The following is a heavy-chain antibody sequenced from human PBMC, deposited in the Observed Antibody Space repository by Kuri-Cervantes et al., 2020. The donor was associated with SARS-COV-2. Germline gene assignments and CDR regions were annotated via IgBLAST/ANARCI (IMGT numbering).Heavy chain of an antibody. D-gene: IGHD3-22*01. CDR2: INAGNGNT. Sequence: ASVKVSCKASGYTFTSYDINWVRQATGQGLEWMGWINAGNGNTKYSQKFQGRVTITRDTSASTAYMELSSLRSEDTAVYYCARVSRELNSLMIVVVIGAFDIWGQGTVVTVSS. V-gene: IGHV1-3*01. CDR1: GYTFTSYD. J-gene: IGHJ3*02. CDR3: ARVSRELNSLMIVVVIGAFDI.